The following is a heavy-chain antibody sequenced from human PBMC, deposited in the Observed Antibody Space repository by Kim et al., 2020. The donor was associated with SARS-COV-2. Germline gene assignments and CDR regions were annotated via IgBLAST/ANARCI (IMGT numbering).Heavy chain of an antibody. D-gene: IGHD3-10*01. V-gene: IGHV3-53*01. CDR1: GFSVSDNY. CDR3: ASDRMFRGVIITPFDY. Sequence: GGSLRLSCAASGFSVSDNYVSWVRQVPGKGLEWVSVIYSGGGTYYADSVKGRFTISRDSSKNTLYLQMNSLRVEDTAVYFCASDRMFRGVIITPFDYWGQGTLVAVSS. CDR2: IYSGGGT. J-gene: IGHJ4*02.